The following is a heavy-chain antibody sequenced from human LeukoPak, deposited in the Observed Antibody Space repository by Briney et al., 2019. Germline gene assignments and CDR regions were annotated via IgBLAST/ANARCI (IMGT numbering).Heavy chain of an antibody. CDR3: AKGVGCSSTSCLDYFQH. J-gene: IGHJ1*01. V-gene: IGHV3-30*18. Sequence: GGSLRLYCAASGFTFSSYGMHWFRQALGKGMEWVAVISYDGSNKYYADSVKGRFTISRDNSKNTLYLQMNSLRAEDTAVYYCAKGVGCSSTSCLDYFQHWGQGTLVTVPS. CDR2: ISYDGSNK. CDR1: GFTFSSYG. D-gene: IGHD2-2*01.